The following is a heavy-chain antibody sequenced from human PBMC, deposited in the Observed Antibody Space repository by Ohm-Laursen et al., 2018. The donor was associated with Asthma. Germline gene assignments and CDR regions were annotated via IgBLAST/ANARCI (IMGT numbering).Heavy chain of an antibody. D-gene: IGHD1-14*01. CDR1: GFTFSSYC. Sequence: SLRLSCAASGFTFSSYCMSWVRQAPGKGLEWVANIKQDGSEKYYVDSVKGRFTISRDNAKNSLYLQINNLRAEDTAVYYCARDGPELPTELDYWGPGTLVTVSS. J-gene: IGHJ4*02. CDR2: IKQDGSEK. V-gene: IGHV3-7*01. CDR3: ARDGPELPTELDY.